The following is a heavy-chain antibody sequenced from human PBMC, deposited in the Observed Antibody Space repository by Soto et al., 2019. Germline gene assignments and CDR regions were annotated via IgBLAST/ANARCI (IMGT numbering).Heavy chain of an antibody. D-gene: IGHD2-2*01. CDR1: GYSFTSYW. CDR2: IYPGDSDT. CDR3: ARLGLGCSSTSCHYYGMDV. J-gene: IGHJ6*02. V-gene: IGHV5-51*01. Sequence: GESLKISCKGSGYSFTSYWIGWVRQMPGKGLEWMGIIYPGDSDTRYSPSFQGQVTISADKSISTAYLQWSSLKASDTAMYYCARLGLGCSSTSCHYYGMDVWGQGTTVTVSS.